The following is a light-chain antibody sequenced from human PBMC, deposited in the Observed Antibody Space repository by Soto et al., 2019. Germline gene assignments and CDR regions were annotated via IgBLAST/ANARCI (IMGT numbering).Light chain of an antibody. CDR1: QTVRNN. Sequence: EIVMTQSPATLSVSPGERATLSCRASQTVRNNYLAWYQQKPGQAPRLLIYDASSRATGIPARFSGSGSGTEFTLTISSLQSEDFAVYYCQQYNNWPPITFGQGTRLE. CDR2: DAS. CDR3: QQYNNWPPIT. V-gene: IGKV3-15*01. J-gene: IGKJ5*01.